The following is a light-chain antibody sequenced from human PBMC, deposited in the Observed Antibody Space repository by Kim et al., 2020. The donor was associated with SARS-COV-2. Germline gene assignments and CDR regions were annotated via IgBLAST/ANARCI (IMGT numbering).Light chain of an antibody. J-gene: IGLJ1*01. CDR3: CSYAGSSSFV. V-gene: IGLV2-23*02. CDR2: EVS. Sequence: GQSLTVSCPGTSSNSGSYNLVSWYQQHPCKAPRVMFYEVSRRPSGVSNRFSGSKSGNTASLKISGLQAEDEADYYCCSYAGSSSFVFGTGTKVTVL. CDR1: SSNSGSYNL.